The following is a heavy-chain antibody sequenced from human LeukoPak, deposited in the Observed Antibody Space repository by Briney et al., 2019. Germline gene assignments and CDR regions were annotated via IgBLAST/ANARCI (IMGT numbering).Heavy chain of an antibody. CDR3: AKKASDTSGSLVDY. D-gene: IGHD3-22*01. Sequence: GGSLRLSCAASGFTFSSYAMSWVRQAPGKGLEWVSAIGGSGGGTYYADSVKGRFTISRDNFKNTLYLQMNSLRAEDTAVYYCAKKASDTSGSLVDYWGQGTLVTVSS. J-gene: IGHJ4*02. CDR1: GFTFSSYA. V-gene: IGHV3-23*01. CDR2: IGGSGGGT.